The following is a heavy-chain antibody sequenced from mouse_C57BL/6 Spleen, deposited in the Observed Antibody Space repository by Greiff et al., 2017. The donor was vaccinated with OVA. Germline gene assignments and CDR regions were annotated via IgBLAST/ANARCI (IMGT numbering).Heavy chain of an antibody. CDR3: AMTPEAPY. Sequence: EVQLQQSGTELVKPGASVKISCKASGYTFTDYYMNWVKQSHGKSLEWIGDINPNNGGTSYNQKFKGKATLTVDKSSSTAYMELRSLTSEDSAVYYCAMTPEAPYWGQGTLVTVSA. CDR1: GYTFTDYY. J-gene: IGHJ3*01. D-gene: IGHD2-13*01. CDR2: INPNNGGT. V-gene: IGHV1-26*01.